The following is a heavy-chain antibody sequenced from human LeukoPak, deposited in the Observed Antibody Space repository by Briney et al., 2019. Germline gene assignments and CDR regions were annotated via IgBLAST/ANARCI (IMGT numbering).Heavy chain of an antibody. V-gene: IGHV3-30*04. D-gene: IGHD2-8*01. Sequence: PGRSLRLSCAASGFTFSSYAMHWVRHAPGKGLEWVAVISYDGSNKYYADSVKGRFTISRDNSKNTLYLQMNSLRAEDTAVYYCVEGYCTNGVCATSVEFDYWGQGTLVTVSS. CDR1: GFTFSSYA. J-gene: IGHJ4*02. CDR3: VEGYCTNGVCATSVEFDY. CDR2: ISYDGSNK.